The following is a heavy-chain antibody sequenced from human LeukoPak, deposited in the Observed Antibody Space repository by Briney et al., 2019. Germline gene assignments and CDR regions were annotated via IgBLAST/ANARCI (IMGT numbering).Heavy chain of an antibody. CDR3: AKMRSADPYYFDY. CDR1: GFTFSSYA. V-gene: IGHV3-23*01. J-gene: IGHJ4*02. D-gene: IGHD2-15*01. CDR2: ISGSGGST. Sequence: GSLSLSCAASGFTFSSYAMSWVRQAPGKGLEWVSAISGSGGSTYYADSVRGRFTISTDNSKNTLYLQMNSLRAEDTAVYYCAKMRSADPYYFDYWGQGTLVTVSS.